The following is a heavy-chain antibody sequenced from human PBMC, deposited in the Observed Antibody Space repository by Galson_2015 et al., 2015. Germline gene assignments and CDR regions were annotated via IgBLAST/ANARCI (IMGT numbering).Heavy chain of an antibody. J-gene: IGHJ4*02. D-gene: IGHD3-22*01. CDR1: GFTFTNTW. CDR3: ATHYFDTRGLDY. CDR2: IKIKVDGGTT. V-gene: IGHV3-15*01. Sequence: SLRLSCAASGFTFTNTWMSWVRQAPGKGLEWVGRIKIKVDGGTTDYAAPVKGRFTISRDDSKNTLYLRMNSLKTEDAAMYHCATHYFDTRGLDYWGQGTLVTVSS.